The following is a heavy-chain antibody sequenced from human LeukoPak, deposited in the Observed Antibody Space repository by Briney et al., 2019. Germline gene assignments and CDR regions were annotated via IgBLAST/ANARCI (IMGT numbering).Heavy chain of an antibody. J-gene: IGHJ4*02. CDR2: INSDGSST. CDR3: AKPIQLWSNPFDY. Sequence: GGSLRLSCAASGFTFSSYWMHWVRQFPGKGLVWVSRINSDGSSTSYADSVKGRFTISRDNAKNTLYLRMNSLRAEDTAVYYCAKPIQLWSNPFDYWGQGTLVTVSS. V-gene: IGHV3-74*01. D-gene: IGHD5-18*01. CDR1: GFTFSSYW.